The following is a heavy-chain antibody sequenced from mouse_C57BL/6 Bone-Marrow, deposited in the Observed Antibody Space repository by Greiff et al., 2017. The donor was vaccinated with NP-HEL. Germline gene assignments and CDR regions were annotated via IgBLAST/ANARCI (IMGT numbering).Heavy chain of an antibody. CDR1: GYTFTSYG. V-gene: IGHV1-81*01. D-gene: IGHD4-1*01. J-gene: IGHJ4*01. Sequence: QVQLQQSGAELARPGASVKLSCKASGYTFTSYGISWVKQRTGQGLEWIGDINPNNGGTIYNQKFKGKATLTVDKSSSTAYMELRSLTSEDTAVYYCARGLGYAMDYWGQGTSVTVSS. CDR3: ARGLGYAMDY. CDR2: INPNNGGT.